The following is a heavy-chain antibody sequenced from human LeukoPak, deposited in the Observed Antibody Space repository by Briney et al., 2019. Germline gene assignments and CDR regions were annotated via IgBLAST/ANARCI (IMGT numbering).Heavy chain of an antibody. Sequence: GGSLRLSCAASGFTLSSYSMKWVRQAPGKGLEWVSSISSSSSYIYYADSVKGRFTISRDNAKNSLYLQMNSLRAEDTAVYYCPRPRVVGTAMVNYWGQGTLVTVSP. CDR2: ISSSSSYI. CDR1: GFTLSSYS. V-gene: IGHV3-21*01. D-gene: IGHD5-18*01. J-gene: IGHJ4*02. CDR3: PRPRVVGTAMVNY.